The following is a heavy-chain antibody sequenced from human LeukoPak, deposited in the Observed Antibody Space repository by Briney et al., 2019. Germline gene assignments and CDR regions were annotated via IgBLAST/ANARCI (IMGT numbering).Heavy chain of an antibody. CDR1: GYTFTSYA. CDR2: INAGNGNT. D-gene: IGHD5-24*01. Sequence: GASVKVSCKASGYTFTSYAMHWVRQAPGQRLEWMGWINAGNGNTKYSQKFQGRVTITRDTSASTAYMELSSLRSEDTAVYYCARGAREGWLQSDYFDYWGQGTLVTVSS. J-gene: IGHJ4*02. V-gene: IGHV1-3*01. CDR3: ARGAREGWLQSDYFDY.